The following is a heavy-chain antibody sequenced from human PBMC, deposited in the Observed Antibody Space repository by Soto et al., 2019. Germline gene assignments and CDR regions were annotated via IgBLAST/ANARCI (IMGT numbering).Heavy chain of an antibody. CDR1: GGTFSYYT. Sequence: QVQLVQSGAEVKKPGSSVKVSCKASGGTFSYYTISWVRQAPGQGLEWMGRIIPILDIPNYAQKFQGRVTITADKSTNTAYMELSSLRSEDTAVYYCASPRNSSSWWHYYYGMDVWGQGTTVTVSS. CDR2: IIPILDIP. V-gene: IGHV1-69*02. CDR3: ASPRNSSSWWHYYYGMDV. J-gene: IGHJ6*02. D-gene: IGHD6-13*01.